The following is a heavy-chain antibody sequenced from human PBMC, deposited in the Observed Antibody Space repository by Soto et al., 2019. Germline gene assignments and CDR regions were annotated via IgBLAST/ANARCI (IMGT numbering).Heavy chain of an antibody. J-gene: IGHJ6*02. CDR1: GGTFSSYA. D-gene: IGHD3-3*01. CDR2: IIPIFGTA. CDR3: AGGPTQYYDFWSGYSRSYYYCGMDV. Sequence: SSVKVSCKASGGTFSSYAISWVRQATGQGLEWMGGIIPIFGTANYAQKFQGRVTITADESTSTAYMELSSLRSEDTAVYYCAGGPTQYYDFWSGYSRSYYYCGMDVWGQGTTVTVSS. V-gene: IGHV1-69*01.